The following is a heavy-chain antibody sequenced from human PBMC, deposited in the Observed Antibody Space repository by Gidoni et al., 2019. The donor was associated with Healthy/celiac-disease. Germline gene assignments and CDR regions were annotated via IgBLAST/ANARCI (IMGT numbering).Heavy chain of an antibody. V-gene: IGHV4-34*01. CDR2: INHSGNT. J-gene: IGHJ4*02. CDR3: ARGGGRDFDY. Sequence: QVQLQQWGAGLLKPSETLSLTRAVYGGSFSGYYWSWIRQPPGKGLEWIGEINHSGNTNYNPSLKSRVTISVDTSKNQFSLRLSSVTAADTAVYYCARGGGRDFDYWGQGTLVTVSS. D-gene: IGHD3-16*01. CDR1: GGSFSGYY.